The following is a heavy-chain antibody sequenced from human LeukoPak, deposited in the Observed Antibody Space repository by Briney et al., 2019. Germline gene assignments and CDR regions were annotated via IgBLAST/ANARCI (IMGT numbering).Heavy chain of an antibody. Sequence: GGSLRLSCAASGFTVSHYGMSWARQAPGKGLEWVSTISVRDGGTYYADSVKGRFTISRDNSKSTLYLQMNSLRPEDTALYYCAKKTCTSANCDRGWFDPWGQGTLVTVSS. J-gene: IGHJ5*02. CDR3: AKKTCTSANCDRGWFDP. V-gene: IGHV3-23*01. D-gene: IGHD2-8*02. CDR2: ISVRDGGT. CDR1: GFTVSHYG.